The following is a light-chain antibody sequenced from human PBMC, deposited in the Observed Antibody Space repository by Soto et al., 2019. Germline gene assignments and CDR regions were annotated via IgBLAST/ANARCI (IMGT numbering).Light chain of an antibody. CDR2: DAS. CDR1: QDISNY. J-gene: IGKJ2*01. CDR3: QQYDNLSYT. V-gene: IGKV1-33*01. Sequence: DLQMTQSPSSLSASVGDRVTITCQASQDISNYLNWYQQKPGKAPKLLIYDASNLETGVPSSFSESASGTDFTYTISSLQPEDIATYYCQQYDNLSYTFGQGTKLEIK.